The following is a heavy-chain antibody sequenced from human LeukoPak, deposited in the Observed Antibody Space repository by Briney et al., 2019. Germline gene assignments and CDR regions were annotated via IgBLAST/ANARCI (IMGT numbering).Heavy chain of an antibody. V-gene: IGHV3-23*01. Sequence: GGSLRLSCAASGFTFSDYYMSWIRQAPGKGLEWVSAISGSGGSTYYADSVKGRFTISRDNSKNTLYLQMNSLRAEDTAVYYCAKAPLYQLPFSDYWGQGTLVTVSS. CDR1: GFTFSDYY. CDR3: AKAPLYQLPFSDY. D-gene: IGHD2-2*01. CDR2: ISGSGGST. J-gene: IGHJ4*02.